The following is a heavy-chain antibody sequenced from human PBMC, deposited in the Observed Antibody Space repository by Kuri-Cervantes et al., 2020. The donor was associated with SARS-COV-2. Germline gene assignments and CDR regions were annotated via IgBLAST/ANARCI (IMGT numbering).Heavy chain of an antibody. CDR3: AKDRNTAMAYFDY. Sequence: GESLKISCAASGFTFSIYGIHWARQAPGKGLEWVALIPSDGSDTYYADSVKGRFTISRDNSKNTLYLQMNSLRAEDTAVYYCAKDRNTAMAYFDYWGQGTLVTVSS. D-gene: IGHD5-18*01. V-gene: IGHV3-30*18. CDR1: GFTFSIYG. CDR2: IPSDGSDT. J-gene: IGHJ4*02.